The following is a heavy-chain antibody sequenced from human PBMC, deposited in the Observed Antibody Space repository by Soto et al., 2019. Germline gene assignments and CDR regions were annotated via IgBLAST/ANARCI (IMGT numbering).Heavy chain of an antibody. Sequence: QVQLVQSGGGVVQSGRSLRLSCLSSGFTFNTYGMFWARQAPGTGLGWVAGIWYDGSYKYYLDSVKGRFTVSRDNSKNTVYLEMNNLRGEDTAVYYCARISGSGHLGWFDPWGQGTLVTVSS. CDR2: IWYDGSYK. CDR3: ARISGSGHLGWFDP. V-gene: IGHV3-33*01. CDR1: GFTFNTYG. J-gene: IGHJ5*02. D-gene: IGHD3-10*01.